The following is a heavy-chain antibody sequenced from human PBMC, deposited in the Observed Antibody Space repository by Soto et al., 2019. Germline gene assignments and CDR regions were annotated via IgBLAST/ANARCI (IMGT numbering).Heavy chain of an antibody. V-gene: IGHV1-18*01. CDR3: ARDDIPYSNYPHYGMDV. Sequence: QVQLVQSGAEVKKPGASVKVSCKASGYTFTSYGISWVRQAPGQGLEWMGWISAYNGNTNYAQKLQGRVTMTTDTSTSTAYMELRSLRSDDTAVYYCARDDIPYSNYPHYGMDVWGQGTTVTVSS. CDR1: GYTFTSYG. D-gene: IGHD4-4*01. J-gene: IGHJ6*02. CDR2: ISAYNGNT.